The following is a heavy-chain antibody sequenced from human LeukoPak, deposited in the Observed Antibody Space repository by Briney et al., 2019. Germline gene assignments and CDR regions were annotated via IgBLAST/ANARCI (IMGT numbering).Heavy chain of an antibody. V-gene: IGHV3-23*01. D-gene: IGHD2-21*01. CDR1: GFTFSSYA. Sequence: GGSLRLSCAASGFTFSSYAMSWVRQAPGKGLEWVSAISGSGGDTYYADSVKGRSIISRDNSKNTLYLQMNSLRAEDTAVYYCAKFLPTHIVVANYFFDYWGRGTLVTVSS. J-gene: IGHJ4*02. CDR2: ISGSGGDT. CDR3: AKFLPTHIVVANYFFDY.